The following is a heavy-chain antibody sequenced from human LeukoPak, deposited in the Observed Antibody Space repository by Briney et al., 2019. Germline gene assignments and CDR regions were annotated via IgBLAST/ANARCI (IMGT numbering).Heavy chain of an antibody. CDR3: ARDRGSSPDYFDY. CDR1: GGSISSYY. CDR2: IYYSGIT. V-gene: IGHV4-59*01. Sequence: SETLSLTCTVSGGSISSYYWRWIPQPPGKGLEWIGYIYYSGITHYYPSLKSRVTISLDTSKNQFSLTLSSVTAADTPVYYCARDRGSSPDYFDYWGQGTLVTVSS. J-gene: IGHJ4*02. D-gene: IGHD6-6*01.